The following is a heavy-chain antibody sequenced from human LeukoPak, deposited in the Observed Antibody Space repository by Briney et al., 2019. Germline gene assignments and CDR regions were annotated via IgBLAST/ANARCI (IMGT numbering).Heavy chain of an antibody. V-gene: IGHV1-3*01. Sequence: APVKVSCKTSGYIFSNYDINWVRQAPGQGLEWMGWVSGGKGNTKYSEKFQGRITITRDTSATTAYLELSSLRPEDSTVYFCARAFSASSSTIDYWGQGTLVIV. D-gene: IGHD6-6*01. CDR2: VSGGKGNT. CDR1: GYIFSNYD. J-gene: IGHJ4*02. CDR3: ARAFSASSSTIDY.